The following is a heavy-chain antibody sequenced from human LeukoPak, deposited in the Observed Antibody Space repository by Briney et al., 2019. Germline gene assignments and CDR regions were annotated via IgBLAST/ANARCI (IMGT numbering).Heavy chain of an antibody. J-gene: IGHJ4*02. V-gene: IGHV7-4-1*02. CDR2: INTNTGNP. CDR1: GYTFTSYA. Sequence: ASVTVSCKASGYTFTSYAMNWVRQAPGQGLEWMGWINTNTGNPTYAQGFTGRFVFSLDTSVSTAYLQISSLKAEDTAVYYCARVTDNSGTYGFDYWGQGTLVTVSS. CDR3: ARVTDNSGTYGFDY. D-gene: IGHD1-26*01.